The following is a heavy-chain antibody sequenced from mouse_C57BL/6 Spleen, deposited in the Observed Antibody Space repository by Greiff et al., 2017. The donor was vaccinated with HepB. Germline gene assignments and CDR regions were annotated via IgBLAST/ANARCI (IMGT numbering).Heavy chain of an antibody. V-gene: IGHV1-50*01. CDR2: IDPSDSYT. CDR3: AREVYYGSSFGY. CDR1: GYTFTSYW. J-gene: IGHJ2*01. D-gene: IGHD1-1*01. Sequence: VQLVESGAELAKPGASVKLSCKASGYTFTSYWMQWVKQRPGQGLEWIGEIDPSDSYTNYNQKFKGKATLTVDTSSSTAYMQLSSLTSEDSAVYYCAREVYYGSSFGYWGQGTTLTVSS.